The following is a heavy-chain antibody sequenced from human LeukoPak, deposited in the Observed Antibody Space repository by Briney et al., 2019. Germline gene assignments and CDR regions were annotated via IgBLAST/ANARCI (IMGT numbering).Heavy chain of an antibody. CDR1: GGSISSSSYY. CDR2: MHHSGTT. Sequence: SETLSLTCTVSGGSISSSSYYWNWIRQPPGKGLEWIGHMHHSGTTSYNPSLKSRVTVSVDTSKNQFSLKVNSVTAADTAVYYCVGEKSFFGEAFWSQGTMVTVSS. J-gene: IGHJ3*01. V-gene: IGHV4-61*01. CDR3: VGEKSFFGEAF. D-gene: IGHD3-10*01.